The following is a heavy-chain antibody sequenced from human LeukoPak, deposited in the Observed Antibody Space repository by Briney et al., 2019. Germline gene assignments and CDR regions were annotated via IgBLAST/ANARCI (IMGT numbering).Heavy chain of an antibody. Sequence: GGSLRLSCAASGFTFSTYSMHWVRQAPGKGLEWVAVISSDGSITSYGDSVKGRFTISRDNAKNTLYLQMNSLKAEDTAVYYCARDPDGYRQGHHFDYWGQGTLVTVSS. J-gene: IGHJ4*02. CDR2: ISSDGSIT. CDR1: GFTFSTYS. V-gene: IGHV3-30*14. D-gene: IGHD5-18*01. CDR3: ARDPDGYRQGHHFDY.